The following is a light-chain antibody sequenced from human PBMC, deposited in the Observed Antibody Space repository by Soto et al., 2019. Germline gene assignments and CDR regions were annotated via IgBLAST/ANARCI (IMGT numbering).Light chain of an antibody. J-gene: IGKJ1*01. V-gene: IGKV1-5*01. CDR1: QSISSW. CDR2: DAS. Sequence: DIQVTHSPSTLSASVGARFTITCRASQSISSWLDWYQQKKGKAPKLLIYDASSLESGVPSRFSGSGYGTDLTITISSLKNEDFATYFCQQSDVSTRTFGHGTKVDIK. CDR3: QQSDVSTRT.